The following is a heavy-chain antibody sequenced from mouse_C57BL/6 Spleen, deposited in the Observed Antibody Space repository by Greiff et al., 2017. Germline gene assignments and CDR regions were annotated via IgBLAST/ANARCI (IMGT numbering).Heavy chain of an antibody. CDR3: ERGTTGFYAMDY. V-gene: IGHV1-64*01. CDR1: GYTFPSYW. CDR2: IHPNSGST. Sequence: QVQLQQPGAELVKPGASVKLSCKASGYTFPSYWMHWVKQRPGQGLEWIGMIHPNSGSTNYNAKFKRKATLTEDKSSSTAYMQLSILTAEDSAVYYCERGTTGFYAMDYWGQGTSVTVSS. J-gene: IGHJ4*01. D-gene: IGHD1-1*01.